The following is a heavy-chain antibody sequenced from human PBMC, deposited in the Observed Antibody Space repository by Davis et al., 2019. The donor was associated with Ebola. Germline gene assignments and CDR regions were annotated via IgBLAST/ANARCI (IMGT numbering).Heavy chain of an antibody. CDR1: GFTFSSYG. Sequence: GESLKISCAASGFTFSSYGMHWVRQAPGKGLEWVAVIWYDGSNKYYADSVKGRFTISRDNSKNTLYLQMNSLGAEDTAVYYCARTYFDWSDNYFDYWGQGTLVTVSS. D-gene: IGHD3-9*01. CDR2: IWYDGSNK. V-gene: IGHV3-33*01. CDR3: ARTYFDWSDNYFDY. J-gene: IGHJ4*02.